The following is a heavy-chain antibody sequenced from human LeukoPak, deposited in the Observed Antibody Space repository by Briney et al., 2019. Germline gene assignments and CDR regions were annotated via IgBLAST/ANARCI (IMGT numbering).Heavy chain of an antibody. CDR2: ISSSSSYI. CDR1: GFTFSNYG. Sequence: GGSLRLSCAASGFTFSNYGMHWVRQAPGKGLEWVSSISSSSSYIYYADSVKGRFTISRDNVKNSLYLQMNSLRAEDTAVYYCARTIGPLDGAFDIWGQGTMVTVSS. V-gene: IGHV3-21*01. J-gene: IGHJ3*02. D-gene: IGHD3/OR15-3a*01. CDR3: ARTIGPLDGAFDI.